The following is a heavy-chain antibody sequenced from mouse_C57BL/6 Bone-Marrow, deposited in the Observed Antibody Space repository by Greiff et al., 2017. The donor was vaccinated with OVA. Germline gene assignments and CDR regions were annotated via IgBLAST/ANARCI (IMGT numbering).Heavy chain of an antibody. CDR1: GYTFTGYW. D-gene: IGHD4-1*01. V-gene: IGHV1-9*01. Sequence: QVQLKQSGAELMKPGASVKLSCKATGYTFTGYWIEWVKQRPGHGLEWIGEILPGSGSTNYNETFKGKATFTAATSSNTAYVLLSSLTTEDAAIYYCSTLAGTVFVDYWGQGTTLTVSS. CDR3: STLAGTVFVDY. CDR2: ILPGSGST. J-gene: IGHJ2*01.